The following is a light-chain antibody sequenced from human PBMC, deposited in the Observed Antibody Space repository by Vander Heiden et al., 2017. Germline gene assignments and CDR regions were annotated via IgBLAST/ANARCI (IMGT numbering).Light chain of an antibody. Sequence: QAVVTQEPSLPVSPGGTVTLTCGSSTGAVTSGHYPYWFQQKPGQAPRTLIYDTSNKHSWTPARFSGSLLGGKAALTLSGAQPEDEAEYYCLLSYSGARPWVFGGGTKLTVL. CDR3: LLSYSGARPWV. CDR2: DTS. CDR1: TGAVTSGHY. V-gene: IGLV7-46*01. J-gene: IGLJ3*02.